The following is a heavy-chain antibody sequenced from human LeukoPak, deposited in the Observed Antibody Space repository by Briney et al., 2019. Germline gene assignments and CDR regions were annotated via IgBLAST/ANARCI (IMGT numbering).Heavy chain of an antibody. CDR3: ARDSVVLSSSWSQAFDI. CDR1: GYTFTSYG. Sequence: PGASVKVSCRASGYTFTSYGIHWVRQAPGQGLEWMGWINPNSGGTNYAQKFQGRVTMTRDTSISTAYMELSRLRSDDTAVYYCARDSVVLSSSWSQAFDIWGQGTMVTVSS. CDR2: INPNSGGT. V-gene: IGHV1-2*02. D-gene: IGHD6-13*01. J-gene: IGHJ3*02.